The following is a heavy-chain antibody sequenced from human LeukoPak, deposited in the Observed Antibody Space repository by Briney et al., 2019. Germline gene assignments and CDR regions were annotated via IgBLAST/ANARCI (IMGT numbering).Heavy chain of an antibody. CDR3: ARSPDILTGENFDY. J-gene: IGHJ4*02. CDR1: GYTFTGYY. Sequence: ASVKVSCKASGYTFTGYYMHWVRQAPGEGLEWMGCINPNSGDTNYAQEFQGRVTMTRDTSISTVYMELSRLRSDDTAVFYCARSPDILTGENFDYWGQGTLVTVSS. D-gene: IGHD3-9*01. CDR2: INPNSGDT. V-gene: IGHV1-2*02.